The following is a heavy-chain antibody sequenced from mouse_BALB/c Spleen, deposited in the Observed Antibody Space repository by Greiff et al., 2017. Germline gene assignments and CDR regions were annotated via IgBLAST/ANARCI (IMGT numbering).Heavy chain of an antibody. D-gene: IGHD2-3*01. Sequence: DVHLVESGGGLVKPGGSLKLSCAASGFTFSSYAMSWVRQTPEKRLEWVASISSGGSTYYPDSVKGRFTISRDNARNILYLQMSSLRSEDTAMYYCARGLSGLLRYFDVWGAGTTVTVSS. CDR2: ISSGGST. J-gene: IGHJ1*01. V-gene: IGHV5-6-5*01. CDR3: ARGLSGLLRYFDV. CDR1: GFTFSSYA.